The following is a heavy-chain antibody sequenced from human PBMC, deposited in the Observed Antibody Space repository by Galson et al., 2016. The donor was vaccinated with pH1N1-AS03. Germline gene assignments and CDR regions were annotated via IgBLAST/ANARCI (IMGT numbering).Heavy chain of an antibody. Sequence: SLRLSCAASGLAFSSSWMYWVRQAPGKGLEWVANIRYDGSDYYYGDSVKGRFTISRDNAKNLVFLQMNSLRAEDTAVYYCVRGIIAAQLGRTNYFDYWGQGTLVTVSS. D-gene: IGHD6-6*01. CDR3: VRGIIAAQLGRTNYFDY. J-gene: IGHJ4*02. V-gene: IGHV3-7*03. CDR1: GLAFSSSW. CDR2: IRYDGSDY.